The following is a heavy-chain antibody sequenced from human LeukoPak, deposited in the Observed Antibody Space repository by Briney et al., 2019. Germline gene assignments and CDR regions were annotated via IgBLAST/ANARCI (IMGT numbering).Heavy chain of an antibody. J-gene: IGHJ4*02. D-gene: IGHD6-19*01. Sequence: SVKVSCKASGGTFSSYAISWVRQAPGQGLEWMGGIIPIFGTANYAQKFQGRVTITADKSTSTAYMELSSLRSEDTAVYYCARDAGGGWYSVYWGQGTLVTVSS. V-gene: IGHV1-69*06. CDR2: IIPIFGTA. CDR3: ARDAGGGWYSVY. CDR1: GGTFSSYA.